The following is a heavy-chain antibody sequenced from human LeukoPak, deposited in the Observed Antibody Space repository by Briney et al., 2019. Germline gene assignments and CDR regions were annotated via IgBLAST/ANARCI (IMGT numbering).Heavy chain of an antibody. Sequence: GGSLRLSCAASGFTFSDYAMSWVRQAPGKGLEWVSAIRGGGSNTYYADSVKGRFTISRDNSKNTLYLQMNGLAAEDTAIYYCAKGRSGWYVFDYWGQGTLVTVSS. D-gene: IGHD6-19*01. CDR3: AKGRSGWYVFDY. V-gene: IGHV3-23*01. CDR2: IRGGGSNT. CDR1: GFTFSDYA. J-gene: IGHJ4*02.